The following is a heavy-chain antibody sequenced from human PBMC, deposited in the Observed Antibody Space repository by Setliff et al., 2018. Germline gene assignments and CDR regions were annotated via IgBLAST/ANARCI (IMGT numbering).Heavy chain of an antibody. CDR2: VSGSRTT. CDR3: AKDTVNDGIWDFDS. Sequence: PGGSLRLSCATSGFIFSNFAMSWVRQAPGKGLQWVATVSGSRTTYYADSVKGRFSISRDNSKNSCFLQMNNLRVVDTATYYCAKDTVNDGIWDFDSWGQGTVVTVSS. CDR1: GFIFSNFA. J-gene: IGHJ4*02. D-gene: IGHD4-17*01. V-gene: IGHV3-23*01.